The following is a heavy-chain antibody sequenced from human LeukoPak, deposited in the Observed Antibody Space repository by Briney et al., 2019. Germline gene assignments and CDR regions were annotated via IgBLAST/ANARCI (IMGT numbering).Heavy chain of an antibody. V-gene: IGHV3-49*04. CDR3: ARAGIVAVIGYGMDV. CDR1: GFTFSDYA. CDR2: IRNKAFRETS. D-gene: IGHD5-12*01. Sequence: GGSLRLSCTTSGFTFSDYALSWVRQAPGQGLEWVSLIRNKAFRETSEYAASVEGRFSISRDASKSIVYLQMNSLQTEDTAVYYCARAGIVAVIGYGMDVWGRGTTVTVSS. J-gene: IGHJ6*02.